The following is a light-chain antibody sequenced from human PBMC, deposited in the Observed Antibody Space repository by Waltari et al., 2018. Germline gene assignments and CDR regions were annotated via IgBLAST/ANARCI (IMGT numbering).Light chain of an antibody. V-gene: IGKV1-5*03. CDR2: NSS. CDR3: QQYHTDFLT. J-gene: IGKJ4*01. Sequence: DIQMTPSPSTLSASVRDRVTLTSRASQGIENWLAWYQQKPGQAPKVIIYNSSTSESGVPSRFSGSGFGTEFTLTISSLQPDDFATYYCQQYHTDFLTFGGGTKVEIK. CDR1: QGIENW.